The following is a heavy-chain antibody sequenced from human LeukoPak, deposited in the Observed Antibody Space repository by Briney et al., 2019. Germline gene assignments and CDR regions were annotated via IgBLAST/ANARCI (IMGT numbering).Heavy chain of an antibody. CDR3: ATGRASQVTDAFDI. J-gene: IGHJ3*02. Sequence: ASVKVSCKVFGYTLTELSMHWVRQAPGKGLEWMGGFDPEDGETIYAQKFQGRVTMTEDTSTDTAYMELSSLRSEDTAVYYCATGRASQVTDAFDIWGQGTMVTVSS. CDR1: GYTLTELS. V-gene: IGHV1-24*01. CDR2: FDPEDGET. D-gene: IGHD1-26*01.